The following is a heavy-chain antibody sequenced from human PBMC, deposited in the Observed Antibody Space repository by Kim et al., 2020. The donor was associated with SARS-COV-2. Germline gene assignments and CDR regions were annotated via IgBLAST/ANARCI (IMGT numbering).Heavy chain of an antibody. CDR1: GYTFTSYG. CDR2: ISAYNGNT. J-gene: IGHJ4*02. Sequence: ASVKVSCKASGYTFTSYGISWVRQAPGQGLEWMGWISAYNGNTNYAQKLQGRVTMTTDTSTSTAYMELRSLRSDDTAVYYCARVGRGSGSYHLNQFDYWGKGTLGTVSS. V-gene: IGHV1-18*01. CDR3: ARVGRGSGSYHLNQFDY. D-gene: IGHD3-10*01.